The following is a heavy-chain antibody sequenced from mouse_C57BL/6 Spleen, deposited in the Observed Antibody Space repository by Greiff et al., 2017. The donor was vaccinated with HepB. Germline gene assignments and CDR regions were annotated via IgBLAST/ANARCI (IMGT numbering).Heavy chain of an antibody. CDR1: GYSITSGYY. CDR2: IRYDGSN. J-gene: IGHJ3*01. CDR3: AGDGSSSSWFAY. V-gene: IGHV3-6*01. D-gene: IGHD1-1*01. Sequence: EVKLQESGPGLVKPSQSLSLTCSVTGYSITSGYYWNWIRQFPGNKLEWMGYIRYDGSNNYNPSLKNRISITRDTSKNQFFLKLNSVTTEDTATYYCAGDGSSSSWFAYWGQGTLVTVSA.